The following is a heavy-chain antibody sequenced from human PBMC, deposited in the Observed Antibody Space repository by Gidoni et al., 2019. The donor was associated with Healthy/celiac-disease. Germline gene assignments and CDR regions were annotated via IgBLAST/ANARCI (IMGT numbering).Heavy chain of an antibody. CDR2: ISYDGSNK. D-gene: IGHD3-16*02. CDR1: GFTFSSYG. J-gene: IGHJ4*02. CDR3: ANLPYVWGSYRDLSGDY. V-gene: IGHV3-30*18. Sequence: QVQLVESGGGVVQPGRSLRLSCAASGFTFSSYGMHWVRQAPGKGLEWVAVISYDGSNKYYADSVKGRFTISRDNSKNTLYLQMNSLRAEDTAVYYCANLPYVWGSYRDLSGDYWGQGTLVTVSS.